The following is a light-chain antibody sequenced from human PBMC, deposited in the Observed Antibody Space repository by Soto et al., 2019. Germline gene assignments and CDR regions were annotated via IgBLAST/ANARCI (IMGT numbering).Light chain of an antibody. Sequence: EIVLTQSPATLSLSPGERATLSCRASQSVSSYLAWYQQKPGQAPRLLIYDAYNRDTGIPARFSGSGSGTDFTLTISSLEPEDFAAYYCQQRRNWPPVFGGGTKVEIK. CDR2: DAY. V-gene: IGKV3-11*01. CDR3: QQRRNWPPV. J-gene: IGKJ4*02. CDR1: QSVSSY.